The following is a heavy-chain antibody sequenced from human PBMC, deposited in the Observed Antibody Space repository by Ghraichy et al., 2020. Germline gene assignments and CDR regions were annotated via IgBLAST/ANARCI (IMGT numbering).Heavy chain of an antibody. D-gene: IGHD6-13*01. J-gene: IGHJ4*02. CDR1: GFTFSSYS. V-gene: IGHV3-48*02. CDR3: ARDSGSSWYYFDY. CDR2: ISVGSSSTI. Sequence: GGSLRLSCAASGFTFSSYSMNWVRQAPGKGLEWVSYISVGSSSTIYYADSVKGRFTISSDNAKNSLYLQMNSLRDEDTAVYYCARDSGSSWYYFDYWGQGTLVTVSS.